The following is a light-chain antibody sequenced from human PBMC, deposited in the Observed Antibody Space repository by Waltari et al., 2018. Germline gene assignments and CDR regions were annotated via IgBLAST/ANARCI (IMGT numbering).Light chain of an antibody. CDR1: QSISST. Sequence: EIVMTQSPATLSVSPGERATLYCRASQSISSTLAWYQQKPGQAPRLLIYGASTRAIDIPARFSGSGSGTEFTLTISSLQSEDFAVYYCQQYNNWPRTFGQGTKVEIK. V-gene: IGKV3-15*01. J-gene: IGKJ1*01. CDR3: QQYNNWPRT. CDR2: GAS.